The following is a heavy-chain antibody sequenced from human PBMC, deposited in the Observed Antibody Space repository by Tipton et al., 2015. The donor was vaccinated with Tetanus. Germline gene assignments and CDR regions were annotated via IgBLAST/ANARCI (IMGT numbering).Heavy chain of an antibody. V-gene: IGHV4-61*01. J-gene: IGHJ4*02. Sequence: GLVKPSETLSLTCTVSGASIGSISYYWSWIRQPPGKGLEWIGYTYYSGSTGYNPSLKSRVTVSEDTSKSQFSLKLSSVTAADTAVYYCARSTGSGNYFDNWGQGILVAVSS. D-gene: IGHD3-10*01. CDR2: TYYSGST. CDR1: GASIGSISYY. CDR3: ARSTGSGNYFDN.